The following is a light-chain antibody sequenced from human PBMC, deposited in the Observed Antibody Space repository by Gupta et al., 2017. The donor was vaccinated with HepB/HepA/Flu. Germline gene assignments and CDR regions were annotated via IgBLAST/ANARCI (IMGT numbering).Light chain of an antibody. CDR3: QQRDSWPIT. CDR2: DAS. Sequence: IVLTQSRGTLSLSPGERAPLSCSTSQYVDIYLAWYQQNPGQAPRLLIYDASTRATGIPARCSGSGSGTDFSLTISSLEPEDFGVYYGQQRDSWPITFGGGTRLE. V-gene: IGKV3-11*01. CDR1: QYVDIY. J-gene: IGKJ5*01.